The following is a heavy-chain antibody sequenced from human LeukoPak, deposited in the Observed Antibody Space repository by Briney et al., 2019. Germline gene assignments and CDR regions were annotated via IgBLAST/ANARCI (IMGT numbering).Heavy chain of an antibody. D-gene: IGHD4-17*01. CDR1: GFTFSSFG. J-gene: IGHJ4*02. V-gene: IGHV3-21*01. CDR3: ARDPMTTALDY. Sequence: GGSLRLSCAGSGFTFSSFGMIWVRQSPGKGLEWVSSISSSTTYIHYADSLKGRFTISRDNAKNSLYLQMNSLRAEDTAVYYCARDPMTTALDYWGQGTLVTVSS. CDR2: ISSSTTYI.